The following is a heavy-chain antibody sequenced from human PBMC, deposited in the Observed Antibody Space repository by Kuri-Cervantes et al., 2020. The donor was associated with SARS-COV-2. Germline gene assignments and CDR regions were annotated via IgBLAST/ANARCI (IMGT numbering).Heavy chain of an antibody. J-gene: IGHJ2*01. D-gene: IGHD6-19*01. CDR2: INHSGST. Sequence: SETLSLTCAVYGGSFSGYYWSWIRQPPGKGLEWIGEINHSGSTNYNPSLKSRVTISVDTSKNQFSLKLSSVTAADTAVYYCVRGRIGYSGGWSYWYFDLWGRGTLVTVSS. CDR3: VRGRIGYSGGWSYWYFDL. V-gene: IGHV4-34*01. CDR1: GGSFSGYY.